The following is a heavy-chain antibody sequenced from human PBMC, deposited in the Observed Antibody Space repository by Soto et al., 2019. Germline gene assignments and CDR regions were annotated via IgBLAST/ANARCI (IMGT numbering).Heavy chain of an antibody. CDR3: VREKVTMIVGFYYFDY. D-gene: IGHD3-22*01. J-gene: IGHJ4*02. V-gene: IGHV3-66*01. Sequence: GSLRLSCAASGFTVSSNYMSWVRQAPGKGLEWVSVIYAGGSTHYADSVEGRFTISRDNSKNTLYLQMNSLRAEDTAVYYCVREKVTMIVGFYYFDYWGQGTLVTVSS. CDR1: GFTVSSNY. CDR2: IYAGGST.